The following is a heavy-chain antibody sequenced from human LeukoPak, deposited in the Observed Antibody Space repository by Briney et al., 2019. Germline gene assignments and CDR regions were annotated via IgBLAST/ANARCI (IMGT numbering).Heavy chain of an antibody. Sequence: GGSLRLSCAASGFTFSNAWMSWVRQAPGKGLEWVGRIKSKTDGGTTDYAAPVKGRFTISRANSENTLYLQMNNLRAEDTAVYYCAKATGYLLWGQGTLVTVSS. J-gene: IGHJ4*02. CDR3: AKATGYLL. CDR2: IKSKTDGGTT. CDR1: GFTFSNAW. D-gene: IGHD1-14*01. V-gene: IGHV3-15*01.